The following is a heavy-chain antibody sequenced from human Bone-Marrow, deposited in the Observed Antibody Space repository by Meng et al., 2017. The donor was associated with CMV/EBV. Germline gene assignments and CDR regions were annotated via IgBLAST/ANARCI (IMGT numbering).Heavy chain of an antibody. J-gene: IGHJ6*01. D-gene: IGHD2-2*02. CDR3: ARGLRYCSSTSCYRPYYYYYYGMDV. V-gene: IGHV3-30*04. Sequence: GGSLRLSCAASGFTFSSYAMHWVRQAPGKGLEWVAVISYDGSNKYYADSVKGRFTISRDNSKNTLYLQMNSLRAADTAVYYCARGLRYCSSTSCYRPYYYYYYGMDVWGQGTTVTVSS. CDR2: ISYDGSNK. CDR1: GFTFSSYA.